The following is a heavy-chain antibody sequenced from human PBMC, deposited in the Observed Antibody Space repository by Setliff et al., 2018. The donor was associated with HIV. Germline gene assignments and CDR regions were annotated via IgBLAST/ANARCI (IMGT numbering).Heavy chain of an antibody. CDR2: IYYSGST. CDR3: ARTRGYSYGTLAGFDY. Sequence: SETLSLTCTVSGGSISNYYWSWIRQPPGKGLECIGYIYYSGSTNYNPSLKSRVTISVDTSKNQFSLKLSSVTAADTAVYYCARTRGYSYGTLAGFDYWGRGSLVTVSS. CDR1: GGSISNYY. D-gene: IGHD5-18*01. J-gene: IGHJ4*01. V-gene: IGHV4-59*01.